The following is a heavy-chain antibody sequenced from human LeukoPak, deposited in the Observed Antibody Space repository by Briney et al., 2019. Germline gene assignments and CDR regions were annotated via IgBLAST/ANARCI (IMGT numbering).Heavy chain of an antibody. CDR1: GGSISSSYYY. Sequence: PSETLSLTCTVSGGSISSSYYYWGWIRQPPGKGLEWIGNIYYSGTTYYNPSLKSRVTISVDTSKNRFSLKLSSVTAADTAVYYCARQTQADVLTGYFYGGFDYWGQGTLVTVSS. CDR3: ARQTQADVLTGYFYGGFDY. J-gene: IGHJ4*02. CDR2: IYYSGTT. D-gene: IGHD3-9*01. V-gene: IGHV4-39*01.